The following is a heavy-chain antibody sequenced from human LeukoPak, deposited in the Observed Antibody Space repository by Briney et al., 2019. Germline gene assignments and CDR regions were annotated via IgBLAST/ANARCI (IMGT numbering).Heavy chain of an antibody. D-gene: IGHD3-16*01. V-gene: IGHV3-21*01. CDR3: AGDHGGVGYYFDY. CDR1: GFTFSSYS. Sequence: GGSLRLSCAASGFTFSSYSMNWVRQAPGKGLEWVSSISSSSSYIYYADSVKGRFTISRDNAKNSLYLQMNSLRDEDTAVYYCAGDHGGVGYYFDYWGQGTLVTVSS. J-gene: IGHJ4*02. CDR2: ISSSSSYI.